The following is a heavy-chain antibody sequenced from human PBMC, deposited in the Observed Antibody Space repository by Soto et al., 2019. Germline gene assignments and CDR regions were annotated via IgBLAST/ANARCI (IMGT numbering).Heavy chain of an antibody. CDR2: IYYSGST. Sequence: PSETLSLTGTVSGGSISSGDFYWSWIRQPPGKGLELIGNIYYSGSTYYNPSLRSRAIMSVDTSQNQFSLNLSSLTAADTAVYFCARADDFSERFDYWGQGALVPVSS. D-gene: IGHD4-4*01. CDR1: GGSISSGDFY. CDR3: ARADDFSERFDY. J-gene: IGHJ4*02. V-gene: IGHV4-30-4*01.